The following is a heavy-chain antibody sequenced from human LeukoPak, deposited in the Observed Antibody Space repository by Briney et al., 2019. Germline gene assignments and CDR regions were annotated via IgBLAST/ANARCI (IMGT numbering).Heavy chain of an antibody. D-gene: IGHD6-19*01. J-gene: IGHJ4*02. CDR3: ARDGGSSGWYHFDY. CDR2: ISSSSSYI. CDR1: GFTFSSYS. V-gene: IGHV3-21*01. Sequence: PGGSLRLSCAASGFTFSSYSMNWVRQAPGKGLEWVSSISSSSSYIYYADSVKGRFTISRDNAKNSLYLQMNSLRDEDTAVYYCARDGGSSGWYHFDYWGQGTLVTVSS.